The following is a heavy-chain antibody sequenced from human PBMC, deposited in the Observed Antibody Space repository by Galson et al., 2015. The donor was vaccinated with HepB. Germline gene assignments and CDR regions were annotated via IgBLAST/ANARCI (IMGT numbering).Heavy chain of an antibody. Sequence: ETLSLTCTVSGGSISSYYWSWIRQPPGKGLEWIGYVYYSGTTIYNPSFNSRVTISLDTSKKQFSLRLNSVTAADTAVYYCARSLDSGSHNYYYYYGMDVWGQGTTVTVSS. CDR3: ARSLDSGSHNYYYYYGMDV. J-gene: IGHJ6*02. D-gene: IGHD1-26*01. V-gene: IGHV4-59*12. CDR2: VYYSGTT. CDR1: GGSISSYY.